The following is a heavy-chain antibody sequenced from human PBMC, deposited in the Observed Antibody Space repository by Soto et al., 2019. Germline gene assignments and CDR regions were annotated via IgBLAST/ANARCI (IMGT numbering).Heavy chain of an antibody. CDR2: IYPGDSDT. V-gene: IGHV5-51*01. CDR1: GYSFANYW. J-gene: IGHJ6*02. CDR3: ARNRLRQYYYGMDV. D-gene: IGHD3-10*01. Sequence: LKISCQGSGYSFANYWIAWVRQIPGKFLEWVGFIYPGDSDTRYSPSFRGQVTISADKSISHVYLQWSSLKASDTAMYYCARNRLRQYYYGMDVWGQGTTVTVSS.